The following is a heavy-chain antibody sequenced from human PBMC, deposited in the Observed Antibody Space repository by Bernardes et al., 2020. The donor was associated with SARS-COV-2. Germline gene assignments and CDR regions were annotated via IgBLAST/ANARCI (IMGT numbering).Heavy chain of an antibody. V-gene: IGHV3-23*01. CDR3: SKHSGWEVHEYYFDY. J-gene: IGHJ4*02. CDR2: LFGGGHGA. Sequence: GGSLRLSRAASGFTFSNYAMSWVRQGPGRGLEWVSSLFGGGHGASYTNSVKGRFTISRDNSKNTLSLEMSSLRAEDTAIYFCSKHSGWEVHEYYFDYWGQEVQVNVA. CDR1: GFTFSNYA. D-gene: IGHD3-10*01.